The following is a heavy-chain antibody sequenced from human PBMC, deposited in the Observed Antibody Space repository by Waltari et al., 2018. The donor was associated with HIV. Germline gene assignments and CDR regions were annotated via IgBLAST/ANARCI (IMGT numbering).Heavy chain of an antibody. D-gene: IGHD1-26*01. Sequence: QVQLVQSGAEVKKPGSSVKVSCKASRDTFSKYVMNWVRQAPGQGLEWMGSCMPLLGTTHYAQKFQGRVTMTADKSTSTGYMELRSLRIGDTAVYYCAQWARLGASEFYGVDVWGQGTTIIVS. CDR2: CMPLLGTT. J-gene: IGHJ6*02. CDR1: RDTFSKYV. V-gene: IGHV1-69*04. CDR3: AQWARLGASEFYGVDV.